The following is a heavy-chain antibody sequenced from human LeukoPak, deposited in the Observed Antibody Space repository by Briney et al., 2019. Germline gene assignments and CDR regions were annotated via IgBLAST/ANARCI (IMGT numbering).Heavy chain of an antibody. D-gene: IGHD2-15*01. CDR1: GYTFTSYY. J-gene: IGHJ5*02. V-gene: IGHV1-46*01. Sequence: ASVKVSCKASGYTFTSYYMHWVRQAPGQGLEWMGIINPSGGSTSYAQKFQGRVTMTRDTSTSTVYMELSSLRSEDTAVYYCARVYCSGGSCYSGLNWFDPWGQGTLVTVSS. CDR2: INPSGGST. CDR3: ARVYCSGGSCYSGLNWFDP.